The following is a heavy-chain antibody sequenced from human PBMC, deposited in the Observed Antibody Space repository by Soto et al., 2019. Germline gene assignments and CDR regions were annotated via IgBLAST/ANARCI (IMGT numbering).Heavy chain of an antibody. CDR2: ISSNGGST. V-gene: IGHV3-64*01. J-gene: IGHJ3*02. CDR1: GFTFSSYA. D-gene: IGHD3-9*01. Sequence: GGSLRLSCAASGFTFSSYAMHWVRQAPGKGLEYVSAISSNGGSTYYANSVKGRFTISRDNSKNTLYLQMGSLRAEDMAVYYCARELEAYYDILTGPNDAFDIWGQGTMVTVSS. CDR3: ARELEAYYDILTGPNDAFDI.